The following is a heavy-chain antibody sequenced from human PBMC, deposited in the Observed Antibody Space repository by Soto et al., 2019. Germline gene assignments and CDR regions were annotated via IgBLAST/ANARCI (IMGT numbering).Heavy chain of an antibody. D-gene: IGHD3-22*01. V-gene: IGHV4-30-2*01. J-gene: IGHJ4*02. CDR2: TYHSGGA. CDR1: GDSISSGGYS. CDR3: ARDSRSCYYFDN. Sequence: QLQLQESGSGLVKPSQTLSLTCVVSGDSISSGGYSWNWIRQPPGKALEWIGHTYHSGGALYNPSLDSRVTISVDKSKNHFSLRLTSVTAADTAVYYCARDSRSCYYFDNGGQGTLVTVSS.